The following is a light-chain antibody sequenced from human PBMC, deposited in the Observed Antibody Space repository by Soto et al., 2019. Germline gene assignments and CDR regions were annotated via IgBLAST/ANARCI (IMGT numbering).Light chain of an antibody. CDR1: QSVSSN. V-gene: IGKV3-15*01. CDR3: QQYNNWPWT. Sequence: EIVMTQSPATLSVSPGERATLSCRASQSVSSNLAWYQQKPGQAPRLLIYGASTRATGIPARFSGSGSGTVFTLTISSLQSEDFAVYYCQQYNNWPWTFGQGTKVVIK. J-gene: IGKJ1*01. CDR2: GAS.